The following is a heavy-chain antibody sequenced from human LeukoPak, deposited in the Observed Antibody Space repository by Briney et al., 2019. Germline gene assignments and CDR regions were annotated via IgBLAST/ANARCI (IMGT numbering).Heavy chain of an antibody. D-gene: IGHD5-18*01. CDR2: INHSGST. Sequence: PSETLSLTCAVYGGSFSGYYWSWIRQPPGKGLEWIGEINHSGSTNYDPSLKSRVTISVDTSKNQFSLKLSSVTAADTAVYYCARDAGYSYAYYYMDVWGKGTTVTISS. CDR3: ARDAGYSYAYYYMDV. CDR1: GGSFSGYY. V-gene: IGHV4-34*01. J-gene: IGHJ6*03.